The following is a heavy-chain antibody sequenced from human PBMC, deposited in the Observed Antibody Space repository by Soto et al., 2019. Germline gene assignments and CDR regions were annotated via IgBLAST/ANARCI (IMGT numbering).Heavy chain of an antibody. J-gene: IGHJ5*02. CDR2: INAANGDT. V-gene: IGHV1-3*01. CDR3: ATFRYSSSWSRGNWFDP. D-gene: IGHD6-13*01. CDR1: GYTFTSYG. Sequence: GASVKVSCKASGYTFTSYGIHWVRQAPGQRLEWMGWINAANGDTKYSPKFQGRVTITRDTSASTAYMELSSLRSEDTAVYYCATFRYSSSWSRGNWFDPWGQGTLVTVSS.